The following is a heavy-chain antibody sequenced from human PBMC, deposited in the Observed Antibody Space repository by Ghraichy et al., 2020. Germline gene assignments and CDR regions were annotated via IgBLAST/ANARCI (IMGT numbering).Heavy chain of an antibody. CDR2: ITSSGRSI. D-gene: IGHD4-23*01. Sequence: GESLNISCVGSGFTFSGYNMNWVRQSPGKGLEWVSYITSSGRSIFYADSVKGRFTISRDNAKNSLSLQMNSLRDEDTAVYYCARASRVVRFYYYDGMDVWGQGTTVTVSS. CDR3: ARASRVVRFYYYDGMDV. V-gene: IGHV3-48*02. J-gene: IGHJ6*02. CDR1: GFTFSGYN.